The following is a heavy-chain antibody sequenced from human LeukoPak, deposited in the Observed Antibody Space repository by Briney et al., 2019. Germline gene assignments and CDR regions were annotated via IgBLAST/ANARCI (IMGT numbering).Heavy chain of an antibody. V-gene: IGHV3-7*01. CDR2: IKQDGSEK. J-gene: IGHJ4*02. CDR3: ARAGDRYCSSTSCYRTPRGADY. D-gene: IGHD2-2*01. CDR1: GFTFSSYW. Sequence: AGGSLRLSCAASGFTFSSYWMSWVRQAPGKGLEWVANIKQDGSEKYYVDSVKGRFTISRDNAKNSLYLQMNSLRAEDTAVYYCARAGDRYCSSTSCYRTPRGADYWGQGTLVTVSS.